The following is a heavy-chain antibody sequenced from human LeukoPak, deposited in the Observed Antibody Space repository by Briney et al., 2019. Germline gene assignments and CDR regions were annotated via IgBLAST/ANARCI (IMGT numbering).Heavy chain of an antibody. CDR1: GFTVSSLA. CDR3: AKRGYYDSGALRAPFEY. J-gene: IGHJ4*02. Sequence: SGGPLRLSCAASGFTVSSLAMHWVRQAPGKGLEWVSSSGTRSGTKYYADSVKGRFTISRDSSKNTLYLQMNSLRAEDTAIYYCAKRGYYDSGALRAPFEYWGQGTLVTVSS. CDR2: SGTRSGTK. D-gene: IGHD3-22*01. V-gene: IGHV3-23*01.